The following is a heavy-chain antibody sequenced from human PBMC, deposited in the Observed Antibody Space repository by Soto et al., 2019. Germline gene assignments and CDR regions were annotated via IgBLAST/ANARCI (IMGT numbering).Heavy chain of an antibody. CDR3: AMSIRPGRIDY. V-gene: IGHV1-18*01. CDR2: ISAYNGNT. CDR1: GYTFTSYG. D-gene: IGHD6-6*01. J-gene: IGHJ4*02. Sequence: ASVKVSCKASGYTFTSYGISWARQAPGQGLEWMGWISAYNGNTNYAQKLQGRVTMTTDTSTSTAYMELRSLRSDDTAVYYCAMSIRPGRIDYWGQGTLVTVSS.